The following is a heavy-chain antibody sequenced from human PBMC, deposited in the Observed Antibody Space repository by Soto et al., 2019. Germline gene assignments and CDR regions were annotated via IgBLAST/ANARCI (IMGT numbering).Heavy chain of an antibody. CDR1: GGSISSYY. J-gene: IGHJ4*02. D-gene: IGHD2-15*01. CDR2: IYTSGST. V-gene: IGHV4-4*07. Sequence: SETLSLTCTVSGGSISSYYWSWIRQPAGKGLEWIGRIYTSGSTNYNPPLKSRVTMSVDTSKNQFSLKLSSVTAADTAVYYCARGDCSGGSCYSGDYWGEGTLVTVSS. CDR3: ARGDCSGGSCYSGDY.